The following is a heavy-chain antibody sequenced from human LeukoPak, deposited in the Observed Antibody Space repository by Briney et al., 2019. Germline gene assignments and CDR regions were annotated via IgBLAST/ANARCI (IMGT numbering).Heavy chain of an antibody. CDR2: IDHSGGT. Sequence: SETLSLTCAVYGGSLINYYWSWIRQSPGKGLEWIGDIDHSGGTSYNPALRSRVTMSIDPSRNQFYLKINSVTASDTAVYYCAMVLWQSARPGPWDQGSLVTVSS. J-gene: IGHJ5*02. D-gene: IGHD2/OR15-2a*01. CDR1: GGSLINYY. V-gene: IGHV4-34*01. CDR3: AMVLWQSARPGP.